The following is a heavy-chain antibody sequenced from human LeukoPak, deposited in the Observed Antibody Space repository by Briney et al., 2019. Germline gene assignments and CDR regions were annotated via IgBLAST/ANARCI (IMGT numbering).Heavy chain of an antibody. CDR2: IYYSGNT. D-gene: IGHD6-13*01. CDR1: GGSMSDYY. CDR3: AREGHSSSLDY. J-gene: IGHJ4*02. Sequence: SETLSLTCTVSGGSMSDYYWSWIRQPPGKGLEWIGYIYYSGNTNYNPSLKSRVTISVDTSKNQFSLKLSSVTAADTAVYYCAREGHSSSLDYWGQGTLVTVSS. V-gene: IGHV4-59*01.